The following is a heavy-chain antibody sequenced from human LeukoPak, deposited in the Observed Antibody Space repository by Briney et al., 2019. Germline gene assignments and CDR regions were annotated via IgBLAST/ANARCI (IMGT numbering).Heavy chain of an antibody. CDR3: ARVGVGATLDAFDI. J-gene: IGHJ3*02. V-gene: IGHV1-18*01. CDR1: GGTFSSYA. CDR2: ISAYNGNT. Sequence: ASVKVSCKASGGTFSSYAISWVRQAPGQGLEWMGWISAYNGNTNYAQKLQGRVTMTTDTSTSTAYMELRSLRSDDTAVYYCARVGVGATLDAFDIWGQGTMVTVSS. D-gene: IGHD1-26*01.